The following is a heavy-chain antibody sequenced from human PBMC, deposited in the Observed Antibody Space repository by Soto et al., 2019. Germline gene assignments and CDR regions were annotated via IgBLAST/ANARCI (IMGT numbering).Heavy chain of an antibody. CDR2: IWYDGSNK. D-gene: IGHD7-27*01. J-gene: IGHJ6*01. CDR3: ARDPNLTGDWHYYYYYGMDV. CDR1: GFTFSSYG. V-gene: IGHV3-33*01. Sequence: PGGSLRLSCAASGFTFSSYGMHWVRQAPGKGLEWVAVIWYDGSNKYYADSVKGRFTISRDNSKNTLYLQMNSLRAEDTAVYYCARDPNLTGDWHYYYYYGMDVW.